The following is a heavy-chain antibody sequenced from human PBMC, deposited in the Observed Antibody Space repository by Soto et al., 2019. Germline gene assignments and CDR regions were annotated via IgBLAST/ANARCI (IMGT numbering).Heavy chain of an antibody. J-gene: IGHJ5*01. CDR2: ISHSGATI. CDR1: GFTFSLYE. CDR3: ARESTVAGTDNWFDS. Sequence: GGSLRLSCTGSGFTFSLYEMNWVRQAPGKGLEWLSFISHSGATIHYADSLTGRFTVSRDNAKNSMYLQMNNLRVEDRAVYYCARESTVAGTDNWFDSWGQGTLVTVSS. V-gene: IGHV3-48*03. D-gene: IGHD6-13*01.